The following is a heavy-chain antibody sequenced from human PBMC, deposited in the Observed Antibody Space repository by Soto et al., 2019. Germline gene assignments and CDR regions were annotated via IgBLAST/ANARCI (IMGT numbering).Heavy chain of an antibody. CDR2: ISSSSSYI. CDR3: ARDLNKDYYESSGYSPLDS. Sequence: PGGSLRLSCAASGFTFSSYSMNWVRQAPGKGLEWVSSISSSSSYIYYADSVKGRFTISRDNAKNSLYLQMNSLRAEDTAVYYFARDLNKDYYESSGYSPLDSCGRGT. J-gene: IGHJ4*02. CDR1: GFTFSSYS. V-gene: IGHV3-21*01. D-gene: IGHD3-22*01.